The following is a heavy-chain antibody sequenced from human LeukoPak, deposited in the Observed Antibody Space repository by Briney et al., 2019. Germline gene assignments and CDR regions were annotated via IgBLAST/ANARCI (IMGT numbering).Heavy chain of an antibody. CDR3: SRDRPYGGLNGFDY. J-gene: IGHJ4*02. CDR2: IYTDGRT. CDR1: GFSVSNDY. D-gene: IGHD4/OR15-4a*01. V-gene: IGHV3-53*01. Sequence: TGGSLRLSCVAYGFSVSNDYRSWVRQAPGKVLEWVSVIYTDGRTFYADSVRGRFSISRDNPKITLYLQMNSLRVDDTAIYYCSRDRPYGGLNGFDYWGQGTLVSVTS.